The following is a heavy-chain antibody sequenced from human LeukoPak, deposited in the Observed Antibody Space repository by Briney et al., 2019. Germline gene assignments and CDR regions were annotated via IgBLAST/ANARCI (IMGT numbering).Heavy chain of an antibody. D-gene: IGHD2-2*01. Sequence: GGSLRLSCAASGFTFSSYAMHWVRQAPGKGLEWVANIRQDGNEGYYVDSVKGRFAVSRDNAKSSLYLQMNSLRAEDTAVYYCATRRCSISACRASSHHCMDFWGKGTTVTVSS. J-gene: IGHJ6*03. V-gene: IGHV3-7*01. CDR1: GFTFSSYA. CDR3: ATRRCSISACRASSHHCMDF. CDR2: IRQDGNEG.